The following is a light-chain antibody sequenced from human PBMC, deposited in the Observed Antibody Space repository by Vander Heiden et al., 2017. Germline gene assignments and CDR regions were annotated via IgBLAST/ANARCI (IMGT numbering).Light chain of an antibody. V-gene: IGLV3-21*03. Sequence: SYVLTQPPSVSVAPGKTARITCGENTIGSTTVHWYQQKPGQAPVVVVYDDSDRPSGIPERFSGSNSGNTATLTISRVEAGDEADYYCQVWDNKSDHHVFGGGTKLTVL. CDR1: TIGSTT. CDR2: DDS. J-gene: IGLJ3*02. CDR3: QVWDNKSDHHV.